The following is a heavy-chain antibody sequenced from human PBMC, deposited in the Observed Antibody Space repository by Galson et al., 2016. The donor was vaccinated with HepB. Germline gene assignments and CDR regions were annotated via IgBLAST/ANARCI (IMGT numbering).Heavy chain of an antibody. CDR1: GYSFTGYF. Sequence: SVKVSCKASGYSFTGYFIHWVRQAPGQGLEWMGLIKPHSGGTKYAQKFQGRVTLTRDTSTSTVYMELTSLRSDDTAVYFYAREFNRHTVTTFYYYGMDVWGQGTTVTVSS. J-gene: IGHJ6*02. D-gene: IGHD4-17*01. CDR3: AREFNRHTVTTFYYYGMDV. V-gene: IGHV1-2*02. CDR2: IKPHSGGT.